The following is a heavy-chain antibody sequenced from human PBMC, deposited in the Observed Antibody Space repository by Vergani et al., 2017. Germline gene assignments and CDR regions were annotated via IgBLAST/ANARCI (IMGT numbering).Heavy chain of an antibody. D-gene: IGHD5-24*01. CDR1: GFTFDDYT. J-gene: IGHJ4*02. Sequence: EVQLVESGGVVVQPGGSLRLSCAASGFTFDDYTMHWVRQAPGKGLEWVSLISWDGGSTYYADSVKGRFTISRDNSKNSLYLQMNSLRTEDTALYYCAKDTWGLQPNSGIGYWGQGTLVTVSS. CDR2: ISWDGGST. CDR3: AKDTWGLQPNSGIGY. V-gene: IGHV3-43*01.